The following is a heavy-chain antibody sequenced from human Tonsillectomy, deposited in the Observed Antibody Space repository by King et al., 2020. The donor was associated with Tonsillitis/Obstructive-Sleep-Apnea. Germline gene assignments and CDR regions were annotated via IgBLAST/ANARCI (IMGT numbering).Heavy chain of an antibody. V-gene: IGHV4-34*01. D-gene: IGHD2-2*01. CDR3: ARATTPKDDIVVVPATPFDY. Sequence: VQLQQWGAGLLKPSETLSLTCAVYGGSFSGYYWSWIGQPPGKGLEWIGEINHSGSTNYNPSLKSRVTISVDTSKNQFSLKLSSVTAADTAVYYCARATTPKDDIVVVPATPFDYWGQGTLVPVSS. CDR2: INHSGST. J-gene: IGHJ4*02. CDR1: GGSFSGYY.